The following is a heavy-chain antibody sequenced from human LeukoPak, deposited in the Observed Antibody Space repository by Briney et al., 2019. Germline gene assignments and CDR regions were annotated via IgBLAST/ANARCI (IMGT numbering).Heavy chain of an antibody. V-gene: IGHV4-59*08. J-gene: IGHJ6*03. Sequence: PSETLSLTCTVSGGSIRGYYWSWVRQRPGKGLEWIAYIYYSGSTNYNPSLKSRVTISLDTSKNQFSLKLSSVTAADTAVYYCAVGATHYYMDVWGKGTTVTVSS. CDR1: GGSIRGYY. D-gene: IGHD3-16*01. CDR3: AVGATHYYMDV. CDR2: IYYSGST.